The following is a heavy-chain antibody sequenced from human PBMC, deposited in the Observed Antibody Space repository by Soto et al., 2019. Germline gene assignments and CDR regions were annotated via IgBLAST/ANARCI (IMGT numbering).Heavy chain of an antibody. CDR2: ISGSGGTT. CDR3: AKPLLSTSWYGLHDY. J-gene: IGHJ4*02. V-gene: IGHV3-23*01. CDR1: EFTFRNYA. D-gene: IGHD6-13*01. Sequence: GGSLRLSCAASEFTFRNYAMCWVRQAPGKGLERVSTISGSGGTTYYANSVKGRFTISRDNSRNTLHLQMNSLRVDDTALYFCAKPLLSTSWYGLHDYVSQGTLVTVSS.